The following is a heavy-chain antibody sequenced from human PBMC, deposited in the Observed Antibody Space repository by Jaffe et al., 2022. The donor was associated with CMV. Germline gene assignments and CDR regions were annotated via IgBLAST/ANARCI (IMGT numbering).Heavy chain of an antibody. Sequence: QLQLQESGPGLVKPSETLSLTCTVSGGSISSSSYYWGWIRQPPGKGLEWIGSIYYSGSTYYNPSLKSRVTISVDTSKNQFSLKLSSVTAADTAVYYCARLSGYSYADNWFDPWGQGTLVTVSS. D-gene: IGHD5-18*01. CDR3: ARLSGYSYADNWFDP. CDR1: GGSISSSSYY. CDR2: IYYSGST. J-gene: IGHJ5*02. V-gene: IGHV4-39*01.